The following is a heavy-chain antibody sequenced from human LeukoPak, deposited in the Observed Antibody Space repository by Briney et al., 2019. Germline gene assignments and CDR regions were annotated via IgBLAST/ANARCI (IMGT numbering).Heavy chain of an antibody. CDR2: ISAYNGNT. J-gene: IGHJ4*02. D-gene: IGHD6-19*01. CDR1: GYTFTSYG. CDR3: ARDLLVAGTFDY. Sequence: ASVKVSCKASGYTFTSYGISWVRQAPGQGLEWMGWISAYNGNTNYAQKLQGRVTKTTDTSTSTAYMELRSLRSDDTAVYYCARDLLVAGTFDYWGQGTLVTVSS. V-gene: IGHV1-18*01.